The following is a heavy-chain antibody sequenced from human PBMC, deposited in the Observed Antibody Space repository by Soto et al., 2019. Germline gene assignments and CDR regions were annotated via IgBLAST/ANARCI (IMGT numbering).Heavy chain of an antibody. J-gene: IGHJ3*02. CDR3: PKDSAHGITGTSFSVDAFDI. CDR1: GFTFSSYG. D-gene: IGHD1-7*01. V-gene: IGHV3-30*18. CDR2: ISYDGSNK. Sequence: QVQLVESGGGVVQPGRSLRLSCAASGFTFSSYGMHWVRQAPGKGLEWVAVISYDGSNKYYADSVKGRFTISRDNSKNTLYLQMNSLRAEDTAVYYCPKDSAHGITGTSFSVDAFDIWGQGTMVTVSS.